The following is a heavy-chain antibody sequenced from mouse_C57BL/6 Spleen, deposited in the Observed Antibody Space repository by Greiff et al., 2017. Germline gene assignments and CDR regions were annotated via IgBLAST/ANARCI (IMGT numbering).Heavy chain of an antibody. V-gene: IGHV7-1*01. CDR2: SRNKATDYTT. J-gene: IGHJ2*01. Sequence: EVKLMESGGGLVQSGRSLRLSCATSGFTFSAFYMEWVRPAPGKGLEWIAASRNKATDYTTEYSASVKGRFIVSRDTSQSILYLQMNALRAEDPAIYYCARDASTVGYCDYWGQGTTLTVSS. CDR3: ARDASTVGYCDY. CDR1: GFTFSAFY. D-gene: IGHD1-1*01.